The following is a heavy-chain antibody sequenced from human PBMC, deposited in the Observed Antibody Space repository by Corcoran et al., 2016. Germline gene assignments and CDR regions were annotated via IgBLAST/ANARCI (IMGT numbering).Heavy chain of an antibody. CDR2: IIPIFGTA. V-gene: IGHV1-69*01. CDR3: ARNYGDYVFSYYYYYGMYV. D-gene: IGHD4-17*01. J-gene: IGHJ6*02. Sequence: QVQLVQSGAEEKKPGTSVKVSCKDSGGTFSSYAISWVRQAHGQGLEWMGGIIPIFGTANYAQKFQGRVTITADESTSTAYMELSSLRSEDTAVYYCARNYGDYVFSYYYYYGMYVLGHATTVTVSS. CDR1: GGTFSSYA.